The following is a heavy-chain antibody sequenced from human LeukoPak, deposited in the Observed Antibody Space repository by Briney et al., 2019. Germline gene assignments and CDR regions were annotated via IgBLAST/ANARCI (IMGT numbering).Heavy chain of an antibody. J-gene: IGHJ3*02. CDR2: IYPGDSDT. CDR1: GYSFTSHW. D-gene: IGHD5-24*01. V-gene: IGHV5-51*01. Sequence: GESLKISCKGSGYSFTSHWIGWVRQMPGKGLEWMGIIYPGDSDTRYSPPFQGQVTISVDKSISTAYLQWSGLKASDTAMYYCATRRDGYSLYGAFDIWGQGTMVTVSA. CDR3: ATRRDGYSLYGAFDI.